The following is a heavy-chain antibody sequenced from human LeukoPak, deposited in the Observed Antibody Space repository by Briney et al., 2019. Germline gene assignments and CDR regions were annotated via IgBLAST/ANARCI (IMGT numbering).Heavy chain of an antibody. J-gene: IGHJ3*02. CDR1: GFTFSSYA. D-gene: IGHD1-26*01. V-gene: IGHV3-23*01. CDR2: ISGSGGGT. Sequence: GGSLRLSCAASGFTFSSYAMSWVRQAPGKGLEWVSAISGSGGGTHYADSVKGRFTISRDNAKNTLYLQMNSLRAEDTAVYYCARVNSGSYRDAFDIWGQGTMVTVSS. CDR3: ARVNSGSYRDAFDI.